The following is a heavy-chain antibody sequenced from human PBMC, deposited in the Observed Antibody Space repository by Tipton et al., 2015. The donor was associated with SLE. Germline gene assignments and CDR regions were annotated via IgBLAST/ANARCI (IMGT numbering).Heavy chain of an antibody. CDR3: ARVRATVIRGVQFYFYGMEV. V-gene: IGHV4-39*07. Sequence: GLVKPSETLSLICTVSGGSFSSTFYYWGWIRQSPGKGLEWIGSMHYSGNTYYNPSLKSRVIMSIDTSKNQLSLKLTSVTAADTAVYYCARVRATVIRGVQFYFYGMEVWGQGTTVTVSS. CDR2: MHYSGNT. J-gene: IGHJ6*02. D-gene: IGHD3-10*01. CDR1: GGSFSSTFYY.